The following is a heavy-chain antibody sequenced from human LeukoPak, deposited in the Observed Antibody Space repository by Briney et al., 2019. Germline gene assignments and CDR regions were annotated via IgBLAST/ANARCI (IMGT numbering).Heavy chain of an antibody. V-gene: IGHV3-15*01. J-gene: IGHJ4*02. Sequence: GGSLRLSCVASGFTFSDAWMSWVRKAPGKGLEWGGRIKSKIDGGTIDHGAPVKGRFTISRDDSRNTLYLQMNGLKTEDTAVYYCTTRRQDGCWGQGTLVTVS. CDR2: IKSKIDGGTI. CDR3: TTRRQDGC. CDR1: GFTFSDAW. D-gene: IGHD6-25*01.